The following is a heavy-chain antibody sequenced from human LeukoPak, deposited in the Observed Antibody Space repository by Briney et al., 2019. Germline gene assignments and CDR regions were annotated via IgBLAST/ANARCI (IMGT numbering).Heavy chain of an antibody. CDR3: ARDGSGGSFDY. V-gene: IGHV3-33*01. CDR2: IWYDGSNK. CDR1: GFTFSRYG. Sequence: PGRSLRLSCAASGFTFSRYGMHGVRHAPGKGVEGVAVIWYDGSNKYYADSVKGRFNISRDNSKNTLYLQMNSLRAEDTAVYYCARDGSGGSFDYWGRGTLVTVSS. J-gene: IGHJ4*02. D-gene: IGHD2-15*01.